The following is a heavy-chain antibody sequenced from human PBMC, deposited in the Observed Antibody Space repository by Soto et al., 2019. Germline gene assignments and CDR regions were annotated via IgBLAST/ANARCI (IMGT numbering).Heavy chain of an antibody. CDR3: AFKGVGIMHGMDV. V-gene: IGHV1-69*13. CDR2: IIPIFGTA. J-gene: IGHJ6*02. D-gene: IGHD3-16*01. CDR1: GGTFSSYA. Sequence: GASVKVSCKASGGTFSSYAISWVRQAPGQGLEWMGGIIPIFGTANYAQKFQGRVTITADESTSTAYMELSSLRSEDTAVYYCAFKGVGIMHGMDVWGQGTTVTVSS.